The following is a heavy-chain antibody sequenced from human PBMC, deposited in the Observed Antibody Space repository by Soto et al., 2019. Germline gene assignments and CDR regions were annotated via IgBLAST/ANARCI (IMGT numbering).Heavy chain of an antibody. CDR2: IYACGST. Sequence: QVQLQESGPGLVKPSETLSLTCTVSGGSISGGVYYWSWIRQPPGKGLEWIGYIYACGSTYYNPSLKHRVTISVDPSNNLSALRRTSATAADSAGYYWARQVITLTTDRYFDLWCRGTLGTVS. V-gene: IGHV4-30-4*01. J-gene: IGHJ2*01. CDR3: ARQVITLTTDRYFDL. CDR1: GGSISGGVYY. D-gene: IGHD1-26*01.